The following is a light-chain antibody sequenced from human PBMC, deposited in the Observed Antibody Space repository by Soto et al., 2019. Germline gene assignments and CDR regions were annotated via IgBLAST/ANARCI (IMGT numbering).Light chain of an antibody. CDR2: GAS. J-gene: IGKJ1*01. V-gene: IGKV3-20*01. Sequence: EIVLTQSPGTLSLSPGERATLSCRASQTVSSSYLAWYQQKPGQAPSLPIYGASSMATGIPARFTGSGSGTDFTLTISRLEPEDFAVYYCQKCCSSLWTFGQGTNVEIK. CDR3: QKCCSSLWT. CDR1: QTVSSSY.